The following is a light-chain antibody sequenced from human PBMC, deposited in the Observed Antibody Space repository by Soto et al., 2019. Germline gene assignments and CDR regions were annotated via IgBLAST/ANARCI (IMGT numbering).Light chain of an antibody. CDR1: QSISTY. V-gene: IGKV1-5*03. Sequence: DSQMTQSPSTLSASVGDRVTITCRASQSISTYLAWYQQKPGKAPKLLIYKASSLESGVPSRFSGSGSGTEFTLTISSLQPDDFATYYCQQYNSYRWTFGLGTKVDIK. J-gene: IGKJ1*01. CDR3: QQYNSYRWT. CDR2: KAS.